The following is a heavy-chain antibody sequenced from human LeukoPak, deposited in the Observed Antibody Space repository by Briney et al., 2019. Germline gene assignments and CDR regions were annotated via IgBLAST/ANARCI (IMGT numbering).Heavy chain of an antibody. Sequence: PSETLSLTCAVYGGSFSGYYWSWIRQPPGKGLEWIGEINHSGSTNYNPSLKSRVTISVDTSKNQFSLKLSSVTAADTAVYYCARLYRGRVRGVIITWRLDYFDYWGQGTLVTVSS. J-gene: IGHJ4*02. CDR2: INHSGST. CDR3: ARLYRGRVRGVIITWRLDYFDY. CDR1: GGSFSGYY. V-gene: IGHV4-34*01. D-gene: IGHD3-10*01.